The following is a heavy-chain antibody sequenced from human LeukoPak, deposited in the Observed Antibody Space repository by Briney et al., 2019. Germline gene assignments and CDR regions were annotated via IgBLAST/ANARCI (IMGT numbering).Heavy chain of an antibody. D-gene: IGHD4-17*01. CDR2: INHSGSI. CDR3: ATVATVTSPDY. Sequence: SETLSLTCTVYGGSFSGYYWSWIRQPPGRGLEWIGEINHSGSINYNPSLKSRVTISLDTSKNQFSLKLTSVTAADTAVYYCATVATVTSPDYWGQGTLVSVSS. J-gene: IGHJ4*02. CDR1: GGSFSGYY. V-gene: IGHV4-34*01.